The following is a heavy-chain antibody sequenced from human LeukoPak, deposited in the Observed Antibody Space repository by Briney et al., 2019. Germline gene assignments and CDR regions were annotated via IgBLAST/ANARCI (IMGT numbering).Heavy chain of an antibody. CDR1: GFMFSDYY. CDR2: ISSSGSTV. D-gene: IGHD3-22*01. J-gene: IGHJ6*02. V-gene: IGHV3-11*04. Sequence: GGSLRLSCAASGFMFSDYYMSWIRQAPGKGLEWFSYISSSGSTVYYADSVKGRFTIYMDNAKNSLYMQMNSLRAEDTAVYYCARGGYYYDSSGYYGGQDYYGMDVWGQGTTVTVSS. CDR3: ARGGYYYDSSGYYGGQDYYGMDV.